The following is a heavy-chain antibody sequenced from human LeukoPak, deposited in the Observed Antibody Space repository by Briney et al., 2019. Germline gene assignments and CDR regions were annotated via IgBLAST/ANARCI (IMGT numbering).Heavy chain of an antibody. D-gene: IGHD2-2*01. CDR1: GYSISNGYQ. J-gene: IGHJ5*02. Sequence: SETLSLTCAVSGYSISNGYQWAWIRQPPGKTLEWIGSIYHSGGAHYNPSLKSRVTISVDTSNNHFSLRLSSVTAADTAVYYCARDPRWLTPDCTSTSCYENYFDPWGQGTLVTVPS. CDR3: ARDPRWLTPDCTSTSCYENYFDP. V-gene: IGHV4-38-2*02. CDR2: IYHSGGA.